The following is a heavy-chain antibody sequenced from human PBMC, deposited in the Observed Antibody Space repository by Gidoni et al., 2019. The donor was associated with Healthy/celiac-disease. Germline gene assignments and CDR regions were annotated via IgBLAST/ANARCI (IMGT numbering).Heavy chain of an antibody. J-gene: IGHJ6*02. CDR1: GFTFSSYD. Sequence: EVQLVESGGGLVQPGGSLRLSCAASGFTFSSYDMHWVRQATGKGLECVSAIGTAGDTYYPGSVKGRFTISRENAKNSLYLQMNSLRAGDTAVYYCARAPIGPYGYGMDVWGQGTTVTVSS. D-gene: IGHD2-21*01. CDR2: IGTAGDT. V-gene: IGHV3-13*01. CDR3: ARAPIGPYGYGMDV.